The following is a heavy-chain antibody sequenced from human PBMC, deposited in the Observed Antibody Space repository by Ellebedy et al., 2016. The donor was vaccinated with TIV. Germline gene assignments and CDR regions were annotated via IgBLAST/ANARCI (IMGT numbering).Heavy chain of an antibody. V-gene: IGHV3-23*01. J-gene: IGHJ4*02. CDR3: AKDLFHDYVWGSYPYLAEY. Sequence: GESLKISCAASEFTFSSYAMTWVRQAPGKGLEWVSGIVSSGGATYYAASVKGRFTVSRDNSKNTLYLQMNSLRAEDTAVYYCAKDLFHDYVWGSYPYLAEYWGQGSLVTVSS. D-gene: IGHD3-16*01. CDR1: EFTFSSYA. CDR2: IVSSGGAT.